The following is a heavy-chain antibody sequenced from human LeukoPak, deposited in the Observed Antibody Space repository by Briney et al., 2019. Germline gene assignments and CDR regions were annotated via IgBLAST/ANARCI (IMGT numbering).Heavy chain of an antibody. V-gene: IGHV4-30-4*08. CDR2: IYYSGST. Sequence: SETLSLICTVSGGSISSYYWSWIRQPPGKGLEWIGYIYYSGSTYYNPSLKSRVTISVDTSKNQFSLKLSSVTAADTAVYYCARDTYYYDSSGYCGAFDIWGQGTMVTVSS. J-gene: IGHJ3*02. CDR1: GGSISSYY. D-gene: IGHD3-22*01. CDR3: ARDTYYYDSSGYCGAFDI.